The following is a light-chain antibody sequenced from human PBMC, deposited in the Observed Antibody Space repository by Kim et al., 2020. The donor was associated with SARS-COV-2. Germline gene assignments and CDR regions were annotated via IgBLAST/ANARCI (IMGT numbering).Light chain of an antibody. CDR1: RSNIGADYD. CDR2: GDS. V-gene: IGLV1-40*01. CDR3: QSYDGALSGPV. J-gene: IGLJ3*02. Sequence: RVTIAGTGSRSNIGADYDVHWYQQLPGTAPKLLIHGDSNRPSGVPDRFSGSKSGTSASLAITGLQAEDEADYYCQSYDGALSGPVFGGGTQLTVL.